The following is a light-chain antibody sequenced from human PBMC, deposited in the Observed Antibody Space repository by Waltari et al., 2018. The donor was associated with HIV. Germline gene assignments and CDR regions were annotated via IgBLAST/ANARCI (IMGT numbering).Light chain of an antibody. V-gene: IGLV2-14*01. CDR2: DVT. CDR3: SSYTRSRILV. J-gene: IGLJ2*01. Sequence: QSALTQPASMSGSPGQSIAISCAGTTYDVSAYNYVSWYQQHPGKAPKLMVYDVTHRPPGVSNRFSGSKSGNTASLIISGLQTEDEATYYCSSYTRSRILVFGGGTKLIVL. CDR1: TYDVSAYNY.